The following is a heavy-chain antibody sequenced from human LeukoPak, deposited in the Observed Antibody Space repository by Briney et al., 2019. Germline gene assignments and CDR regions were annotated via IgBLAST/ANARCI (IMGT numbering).Heavy chain of an antibody. CDR3: AKGLYSLYYFDY. CDR2: ISGSGGST. CDR1: GFTFSSYA. J-gene: IGHJ4*02. D-gene: IGHD5-18*01. V-gene: IGHV3-23*01. Sequence: GGSLRLSCAASGFTFSSYAMSWIRQAPGKGLEWVSAISGSGGSTYYADSVKGRFTISRDNSKNTLYLQMNSLRAEDTAVYYCAKGLYSLYYFDYWGQETLVTVSS.